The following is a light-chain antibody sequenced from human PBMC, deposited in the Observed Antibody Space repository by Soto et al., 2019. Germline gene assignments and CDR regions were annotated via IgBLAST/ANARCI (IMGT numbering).Light chain of an antibody. CDR1: QSVSSSY. CDR2: GAS. V-gene: IGKV3-20*01. J-gene: IGKJ2*01. Sequence: EIVLTQSPGTLSLSPGERATLSCRASQSVSSSYLAWYQQKPGQAPRLLIYGASSRATGIPDRFSGSGSGTEFTLTISSLEPEDFAVYYCQQYGSSPPMYTFGQGTKLEIK. CDR3: QQYGSSPPMYT.